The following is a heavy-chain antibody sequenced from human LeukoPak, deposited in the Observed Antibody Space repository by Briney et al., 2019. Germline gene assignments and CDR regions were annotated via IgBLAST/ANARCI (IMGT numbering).Heavy chain of an antibody. CDR1: GYTFTSYY. J-gene: IGHJ4*02. CDR2: LNPSVGST. D-gene: IGHD3-16*01. CDR3: ARGYAPGASDC. V-gene: IGHV1-46*01. Sequence: GASVKVSCKASGYTFTSYYMHWVRQAPGQGLEWVGILNPSVGSTTYAQKFQGRVTLTRDTSTSTVYMDLSSLRSEDTAVYYCARGYAPGASDCWGQGTLVTVSS.